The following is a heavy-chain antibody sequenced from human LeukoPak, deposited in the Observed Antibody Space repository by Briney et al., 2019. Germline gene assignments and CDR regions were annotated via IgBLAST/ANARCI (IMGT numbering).Heavy chain of an antibody. CDR1: WFSFWIYA. CDR2: ISGSGGST. V-gene: IGHV3-23*01. CDR3: AKEAQRIVVVINPHSDY. D-gene: IGHD3-22*01. Sequence: GGSLRLSWPASWFSFWIYAMSCVRQAPGKGLEWVSAISGSGGSTYYADSVKGRFTISRDNSKNTLYLQMNSLRDEDRAVYYCAKEAQRIVVVINPHSDYCGQGPLVTVSS. J-gene: IGHJ4*02.